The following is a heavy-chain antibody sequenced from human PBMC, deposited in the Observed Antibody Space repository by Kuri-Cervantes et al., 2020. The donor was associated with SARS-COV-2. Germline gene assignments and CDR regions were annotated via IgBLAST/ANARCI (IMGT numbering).Heavy chain of an antibody. D-gene: IGHD1-7*01. CDR1: GDSISSDGHF. V-gene: IGHV4-31*02. Sequence: SCTVSGDSISSDGHFWTWIRQPPGKGLEWIGYIYSSGTSHYNPSLKSRVTISIDKSKNQLSLKLASVTAADTAVYYCARQECELGFDPWGQGTLVTVSS. CDR2: IYSSGTS. CDR3: ARQECELGFDP. J-gene: IGHJ5*02.